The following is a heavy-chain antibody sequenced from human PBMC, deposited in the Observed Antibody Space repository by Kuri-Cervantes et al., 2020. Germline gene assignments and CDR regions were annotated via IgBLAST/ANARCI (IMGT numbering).Heavy chain of an antibody. J-gene: IGHJ4*02. V-gene: IGHV3-23*01. D-gene: IGHD1-26*01. Sequence: GESLEFSCAASGFTFSSYAMSWVRQARGKGLEWVSAISGSGGSTYYADSVKDRCTISRDNSKNTQYLQMNSLRAEDTAVYYCARGKWELLPPLWSYFDYWGQRSLVTVSS. CDR2: ISGSGGST. CDR1: GFTFSSYA. CDR3: ARGKWELLPPLWSYFDY.